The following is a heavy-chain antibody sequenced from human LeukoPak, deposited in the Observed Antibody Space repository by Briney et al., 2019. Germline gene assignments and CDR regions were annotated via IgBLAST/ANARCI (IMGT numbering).Heavy chain of an antibody. Sequence: PGGSLRLSCAASGFTFSSYAMSWVRQAPGKGLEWVSAISGSGGSTYYADSVKGRFTISRDNSKNTLYLQMNSLRAEDTAVYYCAKEPILDSGSYLSHFDYWAREPWSPSPQ. D-gene: IGHD1-26*01. CDR3: AKEPILDSGSYLSHFDY. CDR1: GFTFSSYA. CDR2: ISGSGGST. J-gene: IGHJ4*02. V-gene: IGHV3-23*01.